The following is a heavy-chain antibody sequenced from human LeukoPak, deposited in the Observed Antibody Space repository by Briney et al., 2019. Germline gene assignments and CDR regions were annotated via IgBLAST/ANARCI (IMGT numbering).Heavy chain of an antibody. CDR1: GYTFTSYD. V-gene: IGHV1-8*01. CDR3: ARERKGYYGMDV. CDR2: MNPNSGNT. J-gene: IGHJ6*02. Sequence: ASVKVSCEASGYTFTSYDINWVRQATGQGVEWMGWMNPNSGNTGYAQKFQGRVTMTRNTSISTAYMELSSLRSEDTAVYYCARERKGYYGMDVWGQGTTVTVSS.